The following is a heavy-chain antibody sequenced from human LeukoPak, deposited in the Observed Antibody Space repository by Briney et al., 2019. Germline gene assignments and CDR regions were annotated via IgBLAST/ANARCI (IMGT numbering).Heavy chain of an antibody. J-gene: IGHJ6*03. CDR1: GASISSDY. V-gene: IGHV4-4*07. D-gene: IGHD6-13*01. Sequence: KTSETLSLTCTVSGASISSDYWSWIRQPAGKGLEWIGRIYTSGSTNYNPSLKSRVTISVDTSKNQFSLKLSSVTAADTAVYYCARVRAAALYYMDVWGKGTTVTISS. CDR3: ARVRAAALYYMDV. CDR2: IYTSGST.